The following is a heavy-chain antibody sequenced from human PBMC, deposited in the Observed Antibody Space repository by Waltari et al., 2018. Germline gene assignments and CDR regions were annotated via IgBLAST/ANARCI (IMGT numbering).Heavy chain of an antibody. CDR3: AKDSSAAFSTSSLDS. V-gene: IGHV3-21*01. CDR2: IFTTGTSM. D-gene: IGHD2-2*01. Sequence: EVHLVESGGGLVKPGGSLRLSCAASGFSFSSYNMNWVRQAPGKGLEWVSSIFTTGTSMYYADSGKGRFTISRDNANNLLYLHMNSLRAEDTALYYCAKDSSAAFSTSSLDSWGQGTLVTVSS. J-gene: IGHJ4*02. CDR1: GFSFSSYN.